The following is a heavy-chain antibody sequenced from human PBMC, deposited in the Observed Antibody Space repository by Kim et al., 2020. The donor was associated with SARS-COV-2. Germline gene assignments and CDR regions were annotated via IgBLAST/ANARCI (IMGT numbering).Heavy chain of an antibody. CDR2: ISGNGGST. CDR3: VKDLGAMSGT. CDR1: GFTFNIFT. D-gene: IGHD3-10*01. V-gene: IGHV3-64D*09. Sequence: GGSLRLSCSASGFTFNIFTMYWVRQAPGKGLEYVSTISGNGGSTYYAESLKGRFTISRDNSKNILYLQMSTLRPEDTAVYYCVKDLGAMSGTWGQGTLVTVSS. J-gene: IGHJ5*02.